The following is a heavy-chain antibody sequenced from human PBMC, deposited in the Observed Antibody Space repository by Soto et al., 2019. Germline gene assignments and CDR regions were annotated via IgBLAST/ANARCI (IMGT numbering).Heavy chain of an antibody. CDR1: GYSFAGYW. Sequence: GKSLKISCKGSGYSFAGYWITWVRQKPGKGLEWMGRIDPSDSQTYYSPSFRGHVTISATKSITTVFLQWSSLRASDTAMYYCARQIYDSDTGPNFQYYFDSWGQGTPVTVSS. D-gene: IGHD3-22*01. CDR2: IDPSDSQT. J-gene: IGHJ4*02. CDR3: ARQIYDSDTGPNFQYYFDS. V-gene: IGHV5-10-1*01.